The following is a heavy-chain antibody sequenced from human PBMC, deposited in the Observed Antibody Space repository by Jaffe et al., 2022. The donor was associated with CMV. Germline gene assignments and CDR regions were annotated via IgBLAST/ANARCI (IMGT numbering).Heavy chain of an antibody. CDR1: GYTFTSYG. J-gene: IGHJ5*02. Sequence: QVQLVQSGAEVKKPGASVKVSCKASGYTFTSYGISWVRQAPGQGLEWMGWISAYNGNTNYAQKLQGRVTMTTDTSTSTAYMELRSLRSDDTAVYYCARALPPDYYDSSGYSTRRGGTGFDPWGQGTLVTVSS. CDR2: ISAYNGNT. CDR3: ARALPPDYYDSSGYSTRRGGTGFDP. V-gene: IGHV1-18*01. D-gene: IGHD3-22*01.